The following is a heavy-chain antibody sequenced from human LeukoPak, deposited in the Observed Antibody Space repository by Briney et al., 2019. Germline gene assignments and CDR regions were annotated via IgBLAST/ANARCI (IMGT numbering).Heavy chain of an antibody. Sequence: GGSLRLSCAASGFTFSSYAMHWVRQAPGKGLEWVAVISYDGSNKYYADSVKGRFTISRDNSKNTLYLQMNSLRAEDTAVYYCARDGGRGYSGYAGPAMHYWGQGTLVTVSS. CDR2: ISYDGSNK. D-gene: IGHD5-12*01. V-gene: IGHV3-30-3*01. CDR3: ARDGGRGYSGYAGPAMHY. CDR1: GFTFSSYA. J-gene: IGHJ4*02.